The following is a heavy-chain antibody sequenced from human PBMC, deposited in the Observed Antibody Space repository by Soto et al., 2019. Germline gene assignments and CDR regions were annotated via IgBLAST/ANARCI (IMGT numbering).Heavy chain of an antibody. V-gene: IGHV4-31*03. CDR1: GSSISSGAYY. Sequence: LSLTCTVSGSSISSGAYYWTWIRQLPGKDLEWIGYIYSNGNAYYNPSLKSRVTISVDTSKNQFSLKLSSVTAADTAVYYCARDNNDFLDYWGQGTLVTVSS. D-gene: IGHD3-3*01. J-gene: IGHJ4*02. CDR3: ARDNNDFLDY. CDR2: IYSNGNA.